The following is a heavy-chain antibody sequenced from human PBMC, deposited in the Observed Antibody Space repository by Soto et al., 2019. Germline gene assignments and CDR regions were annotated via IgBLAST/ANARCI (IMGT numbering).Heavy chain of an antibody. CDR1: GFTFSSYG. D-gene: IGHD2-15*01. Sequence: RLSCAASGFTFSSYGMHWVRQAPGKGLEWVAVISYDGSNKYYADSVKGRFTISRDNSKNTLYLQMNSLRAEDTAVYYCAKDIRGYCSGGSCSLGMDVWGQGTTVTVSS. CDR2: ISYDGSNK. CDR3: AKDIRGYCSGGSCSLGMDV. V-gene: IGHV3-30*18. J-gene: IGHJ6*02.